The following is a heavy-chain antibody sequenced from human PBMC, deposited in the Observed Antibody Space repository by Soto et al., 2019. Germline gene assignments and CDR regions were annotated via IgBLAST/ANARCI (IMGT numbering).Heavy chain of an antibody. V-gene: IGHV3-23*01. CDR2: ISGSGGTT. Sequence: EVQLLESGGGLVQPGGSLRLSCAASGFTFRNYAMSWARQAPGKGLEWVSAISGSGGTTHYADSAKGRFTISRDNSKNTLYLQMNSLRVGDTAVYYCAKDRSSTSCYAFDYWGQGSLVTVSS. CDR3: AKDRSSTSCYAFDY. CDR1: GFTFRNYA. J-gene: IGHJ4*02. D-gene: IGHD2-2*01.